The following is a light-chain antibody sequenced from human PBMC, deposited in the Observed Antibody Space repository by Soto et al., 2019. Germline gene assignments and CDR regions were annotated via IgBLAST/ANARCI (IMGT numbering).Light chain of an antibody. Sequence: EIVMTQSPLSLTVTPGEPASISCKSSQSLLHSNGNTFLDGYMQKPGQSPQLLIYLGSTRAPGAPDRVSGSGSGTDFTLRISTVEADDAGIYYCMQALQTPRTFGQGTKLEI. J-gene: IGKJ1*01. V-gene: IGKV2-28*01. CDR3: MQALQTPRT. CDR2: LGS. CDR1: QSLLHSNGNTF.